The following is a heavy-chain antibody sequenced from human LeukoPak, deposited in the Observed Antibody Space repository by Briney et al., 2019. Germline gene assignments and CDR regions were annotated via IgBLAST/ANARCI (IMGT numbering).Heavy chain of an antibody. J-gene: IGHJ6*04. CDR2: ISGSGGST. D-gene: IGHD3-9*01. CDR3: AKDYYDILTGGMDV. V-gene: IGHV3-23*01. Sequence: PGGSLRLSCAASGFTFSSYAMSWVRQAPGGGLEWVSAISGSGGSTYYADSVKGRFTISRDNSKNTLYLQMNSLRAEDTAVYYCAKDYYDILTGGMDVWGKGTTVTVSS. CDR1: GFTFSSYA.